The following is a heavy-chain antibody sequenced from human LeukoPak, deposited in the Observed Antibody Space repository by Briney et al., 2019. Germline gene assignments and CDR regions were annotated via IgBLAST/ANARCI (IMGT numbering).Heavy chain of an antibody. D-gene: IGHD6-19*01. V-gene: IGHV3-23*01. CDR3: AKMSLRVAGRMGAFDI. Sequence: GGSLRLSCAASGFTFSSYAMSWVRQAPGTGLEWVSAISGCGGSTYYADSVKGRFTISRDNSKNTLYLQMNSLRAEDTAVYYCAKMSLRVAGRMGAFDIWGQGTMVTVSS. CDR2: ISGCGGST. CDR1: GFTFSSYA. J-gene: IGHJ3*02.